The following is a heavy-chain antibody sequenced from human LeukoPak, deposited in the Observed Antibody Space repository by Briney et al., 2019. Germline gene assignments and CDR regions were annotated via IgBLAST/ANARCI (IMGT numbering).Heavy chain of an antibody. CDR3: AREYYDFWSGYPDYMDV. CDR1: GFTFSSYW. J-gene: IGHJ6*03. V-gene: IGHV3-74*01. D-gene: IGHD3-3*01. Sequence: GGSLRLSCAASGFTFSSYWMHWVRQAPGKGLVWVSRINTDGSSTSYADSVQGRFTISRDNAKNTLYLQMNSLRAEDTAVYYCAREYYDFWSGYPDYMDVWGKGTTVTVSS. CDR2: INTDGSST.